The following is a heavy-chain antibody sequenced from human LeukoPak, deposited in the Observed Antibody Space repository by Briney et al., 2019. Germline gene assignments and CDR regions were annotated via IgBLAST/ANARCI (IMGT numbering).Heavy chain of an antibody. J-gene: IGHJ4*02. V-gene: IGHV4-39*01. CDR1: GGSISSSSYY. CDR3: ATSSGSYYY. D-gene: IGHD1-26*01. CDR2: MYYSGST. Sequence: SETLSLTCTVSGGSISSSSYYWGWIRQPPGKGLEWIGSMYYSGSTYYNPSLKSRVTISVDTSKSQFSLKLSSVTAADTAVYYCATSSGSYYYWGQGTLVTVSS.